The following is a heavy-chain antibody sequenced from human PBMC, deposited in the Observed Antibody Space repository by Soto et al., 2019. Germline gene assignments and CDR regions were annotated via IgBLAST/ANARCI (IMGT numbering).Heavy chain of an antibody. CDR1: GFTFSSYW. CDR2: INSDGSST. D-gene: IGHD4-17*01. V-gene: IGHV3-74*01. Sequence: EVQLVESGGGLVQPGGSLRLSCAASGFTFSSYWMHWVRQAPGKGLVWVSRINSDGSSTSYADSVKGRFTISRDNAKNTLDRQMNSLRAEDTAVYYCARGTTVALDGMDVWGQGTTVTVSS. J-gene: IGHJ6*02. CDR3: ARGTTVALDGMDV.